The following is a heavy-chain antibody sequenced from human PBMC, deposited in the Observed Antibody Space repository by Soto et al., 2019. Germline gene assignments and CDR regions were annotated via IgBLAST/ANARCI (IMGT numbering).Heavy chain of an antibody. D-gene: IGHD2-15*01. CDR1: GGTFSSYA. Sequence: QVQLVQSGAEVKKPGSSVKVSCKASGGTFSSYAISWVRQAPGQGLEWMGGIIPIFGTANYAQKFQGRVTITADKSTSTAYMELSSLRSEETAVYYCARGVRILKGMGYYYGMDVWGQGTTVTVSS. J-gene: IGHJ6*02. CDR3: ARGVRILKGMGYYYGMDV. CDR2: IIPIFGTA. V-gene: IGHV1-69*06.